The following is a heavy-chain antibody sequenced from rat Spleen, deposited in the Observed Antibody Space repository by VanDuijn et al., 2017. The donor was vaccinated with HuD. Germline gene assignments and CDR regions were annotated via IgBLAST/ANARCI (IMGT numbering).Heavy chain of an antibody. J-gene: IGHJ3*01. CDR3: TRVLTTEGFAY. CDR1: GFTFSNYG. V-gene: IGHV5-29*01. D-gene: IGHD1-11*01. CDR2: IIYDGSRT. Sequence: EVQLVESGGGLVQPGRSMKLSCAASGFTFSNYGLAWVRQAPKKGLEWVATIIYDGSRTYYRDSVRGRFTISSDNAKSTLYLQMNSLRSEDTATYYCTRVLTTEGFAYWGQGTLVTVSS.